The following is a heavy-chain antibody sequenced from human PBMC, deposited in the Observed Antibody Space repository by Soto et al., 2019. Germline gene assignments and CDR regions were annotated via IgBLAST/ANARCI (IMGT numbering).Heavy chain of an antibody. CDR1: GGSISSGGYY. D-gene: IGHD2-2*01. J-gene: IGHJ5*02. CDR3: ARVGCSSTSCYHFDP. CDR2: IYYSGST. V-gene: IGHV4-31*03. Sequence: TLSLTCTVSGGSISSGGYYWSWIRQHPGKGLEWIGYIYYSGSTYYNPSLKSRVTISVDTSVNQFSLKLSSVTAADTAVYYCARVGCSSTSCYHFDPWGQGTLVTVSS.